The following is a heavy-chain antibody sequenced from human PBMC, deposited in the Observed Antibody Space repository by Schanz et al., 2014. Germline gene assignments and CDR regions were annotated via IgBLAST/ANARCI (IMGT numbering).Heavy chain of an antibody. Sequence: QVQLVESGGGLVKPGGSLRLSCAASGFTFRDYYMSWIRQAPGKGLEWVSDISSGSSYANYADSVKGRFTMSRDNSKNPWYLQMNSLRAEDTAVYYCARANYRRKINFDYWGRGTLVTVSS. D-gene: IGHD3-10*01. V-gene: IGHV3-11*06. J-gene: IGHJ4*02. CDR3: ARANYRRKINFDY. CDR2: ISSGSSYA. CDR1: GFTFRDYY.